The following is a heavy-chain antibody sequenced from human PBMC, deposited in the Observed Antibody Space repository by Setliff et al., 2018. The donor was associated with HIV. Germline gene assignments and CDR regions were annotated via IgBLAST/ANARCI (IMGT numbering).Heavy chain of an antibody. Sequence: GGSLRLSCTASGFTFGDYAMTWVRQAPGKGLEWVGFINSNTYGGTTDYAASVKGRFTISRDDSKSSAYLLMNSLKTEDTAVYYCSRVHSPLYYAILTGYLDYWGQGTLVTVSS. CDR3: SRVHSPLYYAILTGYLDY. CDR2: INSNTYGGTT. V-gene: IGHV3-49*04. J-gene: IGHJ4*02. CDR1: GFTFGDYA. D-gene: IGHD3-9*01.